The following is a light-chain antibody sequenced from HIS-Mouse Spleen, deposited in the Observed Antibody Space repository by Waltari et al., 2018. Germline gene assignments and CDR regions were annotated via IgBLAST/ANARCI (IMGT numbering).Light chain of an antibody. CDR2: EDS. CDR3: YSTDSSGNHRV. V-gene: IGLV3-10*01. Sequence: SYELTQPPSVSVSPGQTARITCSGDALPKQYAYWYQQKSGQAPVLVIYEDSKRPSGIHERFSGSSSGTMATLTISGAQVEDEADYYCYSTDSSGNHRVFGGGTKLTVL. J-gene: IGLJ2*01. CDR1: ALPKQY.